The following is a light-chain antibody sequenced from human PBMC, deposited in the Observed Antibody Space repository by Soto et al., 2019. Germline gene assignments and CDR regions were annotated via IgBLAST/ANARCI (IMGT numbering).Light chain of an antibody. V-gene: IGKV3-15*01. CDR2: GAS. CDR3: QQYHIWPPWT. J-gene: IGKJ1*01. CDR1: QSFSSD. Sequence: EIAMTQSPATLSVSPGERATLSCRASQSFSSDLAWYQQRPGQAPRLLMYGASTRADGIPARFTGSGSGTEFILTISSLQSEDFAVYYCQQYHIWPPWTSGQGTKVDIK.